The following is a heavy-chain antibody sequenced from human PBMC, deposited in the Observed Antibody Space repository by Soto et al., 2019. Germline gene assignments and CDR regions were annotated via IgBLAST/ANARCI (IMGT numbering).Heavy chain of an antibody. D-gene: IGHD6-13*01. V-gene: IGHV3-13*01. CDR1: GFTFSGSD. J-gene: IGHJ4*02. CDR3: AKSQEIGTHFFDS. CDR2: IGTAGDT. Sequence: GGSLRLSCEASGFTFSGSDMHWVRQPTGKGLEWVSSIGTAGDTYYAVSVKGRFTISRDNAKNSLSLQMNSLRAGDMAVYFCAKSQEIGTHFFDSWGQGTQVTVSS.